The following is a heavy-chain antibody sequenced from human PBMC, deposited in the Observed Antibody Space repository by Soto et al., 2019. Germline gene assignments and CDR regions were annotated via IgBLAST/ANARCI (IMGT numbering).Heavy chain of an antibody. V-gene: IGHV3-74*02. J-gene: IGHJ6*03. Sequence: EVQLVESGGGLVQPGGSLRLSCAASGFTFSNYWMYWVRQAPGKGLEWVSRINSDGSVSSYADYVKGRLTISRDNVKNTLYLQMDSLRAEDTALYYCARGDCVGGTCYSLAGSFYYDMDVWGKGTTVTVFS. CDR3: ARGDCVGGTCYSLAGSFYYDMDV. D-gene: IGHD2-15*01. CDR2: INSDGSVS. CDR1: GFTFSNYW.